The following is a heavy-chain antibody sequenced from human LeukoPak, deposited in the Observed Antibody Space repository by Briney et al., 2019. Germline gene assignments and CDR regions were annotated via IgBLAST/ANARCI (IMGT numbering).Heavy chain of an antibody. J-gene: IGHJ4*02. CDR1: GFTFSSYA. CDR3: ARAKANYYDGEFDY. V-gene: IGHV3-30-3*01. CDR2: ISYDGSNK. D-gene: IGHD3-22*01. Sequence: PGGSLRFSCAASGFTFSSYAMHWVRQAPGKGLEWVAVISYDGSNKYYADSVKGRFTISRDNSKNTLYLQMNSLRAEDTAVYYCARAKANYYDGEFDYWGQGTLVTVSS.